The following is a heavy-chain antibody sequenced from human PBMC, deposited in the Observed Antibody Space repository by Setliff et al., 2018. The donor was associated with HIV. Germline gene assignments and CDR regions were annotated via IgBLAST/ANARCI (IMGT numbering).Heavy chain of an antibody. V-gene: IGHV5-51*01. J-gene: IGHJ4*02. CDR2: IYPGDSDT. Sequence: GESLKISCKGSGYSFTSYWIGWVRQMPGKGLEWMGIIYPGDSDTRYSPSFQGPVTISIDKSVSSANLQWSSLKASDTAMYYCARHKNGAYSLDSWGQGTLVTVSS. CDR1: GYSFTSYW. CDR3: ARHKNGAYSLDS. D-gene: IGHD4-17*01.